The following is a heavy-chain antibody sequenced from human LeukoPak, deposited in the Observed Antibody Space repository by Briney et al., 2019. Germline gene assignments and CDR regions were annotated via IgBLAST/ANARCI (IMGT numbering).Heavy chain of an antibody. CDR3: ASGGPYGSGWYSY. Sequence: GGSLRLSCAASGFTFSSYGMSWVRQAPGKGLEWVSAISGSGGSTYYADSVKGRFTISRDNSKNTLYLQMNSLRAEDTAVYYCASGGPYGSGWYSYWGQGTLVTVSS. CDR1: GFTFSSYG. CDR2: ISGSGGST. J-gene: IGHJ4*02. D-gene: IGHD6-19*01. V-gene: IGHV3-23*01.